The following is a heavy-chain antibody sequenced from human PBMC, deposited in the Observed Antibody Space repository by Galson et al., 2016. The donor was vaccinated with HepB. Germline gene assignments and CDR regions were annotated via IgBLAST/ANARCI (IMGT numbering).Heavy chain of an antibody. CDR3: AKEDMPGRNPTTFDY. D-gene: IGHD1-14*01. V-gene: IGHV3-23*01. Sequence: SLRLSCAASGFTFSSFAMNWFRQAPGKGLEWVSSITHTADTPYYADSVRGRFSNSRDNSRNTLYLQMNRLRAGDTAFYYCAKEDMPGRNPTTFDYWGQGTLVTVSS. CDR1: GFTFSSFA. J-gene: IGHJ4*02. CDR2: ITHTADTP.